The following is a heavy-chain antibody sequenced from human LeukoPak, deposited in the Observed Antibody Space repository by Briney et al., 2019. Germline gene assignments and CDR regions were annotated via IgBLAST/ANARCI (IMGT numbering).Heavy chain of an antibody. CDR3: AGGQNYYGSGSYYTYSDY. CDR1: GYTFTSYD. CDR2: MNPNSGNT. V-gene: IGHV1-8*01. D-gene: IGHD3-10*01. Sequence: ASVKVSCKASGYTFTSYDINWVRQATGQGLEWMGWMNPNSGNTGYAQKFQGRVTMTRSISISTAYMELSSLRSEDTAVYYCAGGQNYYGSGSYYTYSDYWGQGTLVTVSS. J-gene: IGHJ4*02.